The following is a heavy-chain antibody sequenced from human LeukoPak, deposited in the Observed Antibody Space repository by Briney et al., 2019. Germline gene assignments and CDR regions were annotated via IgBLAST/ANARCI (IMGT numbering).Heavy chain of an antibody. Sequence: AASVKVSCKASGYTFTGYYMHWVRQAPGQGLEWMGWINPNSGGTNYAQKFQGRVTMTRDTSISTAYMELSRLRSDDTAVYYCARGVFGPYSSSHIHYYYYMDVWGKGTTVTVSS. CDR3: ARGVFGPYSSSHIHYYYYMDV. CDR2: INPNSGGT. CDR1: GYTFTGYY. J-gene: IGHJ6*03. D-gene: IGHD6-13*01. V-gene: IGHV1-2*02.